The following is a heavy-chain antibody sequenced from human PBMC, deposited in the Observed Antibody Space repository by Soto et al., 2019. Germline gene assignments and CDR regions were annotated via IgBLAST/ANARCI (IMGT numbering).Heavy chain of an antibody. Sequence: XGTLSLTCAVSGYSISSGYYWGCIRQPPGKGLEWIGSIYHSGSTYYNPSLKSRVTISVDTSKNQFSLKLSSVTAADTAVYYCARAEGYSNRLFDYWGQGTLVTVSS. CDR3: ARAEGYSNRLFDY. CDR2: IYHSGST. V-gene: IGHV4-38-2*01. J-gene: IGHJ4*02. CDR1: GYSISSGYY. D-gene: IGHD4-4*01.